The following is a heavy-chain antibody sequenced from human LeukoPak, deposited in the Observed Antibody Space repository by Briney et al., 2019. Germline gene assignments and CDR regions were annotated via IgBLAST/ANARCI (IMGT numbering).Heavy chain of an antibody. V-gene: IGHV1-46*01. CDR2: INPSGGGT. J-gene: IGHJ6*03. CDR1: GYTFTSYY. CDR3: ARNYYYDSSGWYSYMDV. D-gene: IGHD3-22*01. Sequence: ASVKVSCKASGYTFTSYYMHWVRQAPGQGLEWMGIINPSGGGTSYAQKFQGRVTMTRDTSTSTVYMELSSLRSEDTAVYYCARNYYYDSSGWYSYMDVWGKGTTVTVSS.